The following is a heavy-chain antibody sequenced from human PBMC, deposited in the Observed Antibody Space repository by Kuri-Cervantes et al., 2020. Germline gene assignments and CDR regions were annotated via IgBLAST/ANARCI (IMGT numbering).Heavy chain of an antibody. CDR2: ISGSGGST. V-gene: IGHV3-23*01. D-gene: IGHD3-16*01. Sequence: SRAASGFTFSSYAMRWVRQAPGKGLEWVSTISGSGGSTYYADSVKGRFTISRDNSKNTLYLQMNSLRAEDTAVYYCARDPLGGDYFDYWGQGTLVTVSS. CDR3: ARDPLGGDYFDY. CDR1: GFTFSSYA. J-gene: IGHJ4*02.